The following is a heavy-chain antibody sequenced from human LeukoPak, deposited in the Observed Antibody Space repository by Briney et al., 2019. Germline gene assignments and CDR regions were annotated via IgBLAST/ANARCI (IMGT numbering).Heavy chain of an antibody. D-gene: IGHD2-2*01. J-gene: IGHJ3*02. CDR1: GGSISSYY. CDR3: ARHLIVVVPAAHDAFDI. V-gene: IGHV4-4*09. CDR2: IYTSGST. Sequence: SETLSLTCTVSGGSISSYYWSWIRQPPGKGLEWIGYIYTSGSTNYNPSLKSRVTISVDTSKNQFSLKLSPVTAADTAVYYCARHLIVVVPAAHDAFDIWGQGTMVTVSS.